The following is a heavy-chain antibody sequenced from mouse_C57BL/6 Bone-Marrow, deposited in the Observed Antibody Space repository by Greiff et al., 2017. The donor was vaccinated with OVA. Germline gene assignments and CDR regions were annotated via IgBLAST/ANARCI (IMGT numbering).Heavy chain of an antibody. CDR3: AKHYYGSSYEYFDV. CDR2: ILPSIGRT. V-gene: IGHV15-2*01. J-gene: IGHJ1*03. D-gene: IGHD1-1*01. Sequence: QVQLQQSGSELRSPGSSVKLSCKDFDSEVFPIAYMSWVRQKPGHGFEWIGGILPSIGRTIYGEKFEDKATLDADTLSNTAYLELNSLTSEDSAIYYSAKHYYGSSYEYFDVWGTGTTVTVSS. CDR1: DSEVFPIAY.